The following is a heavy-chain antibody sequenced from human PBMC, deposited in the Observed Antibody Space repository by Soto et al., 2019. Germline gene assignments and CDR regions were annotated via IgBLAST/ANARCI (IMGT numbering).Heavy chain of an antibody. D-gene: IGHD6-19*01. Sequence: QVQLVESGGGVVQPGRSLRLSCTASGFTFSSYAMHWVRQAPGKGLEWVAVISYDGSNKYYADSVKGRFTISRDNSKNTMYLQTNSLRVEDTAMYYCARPYSSGWYGDLDYWGQGTLVTVSS. J-gene: IGHJ4*02. CDR1: GFTFSSYA. CDR3: ARPYSSGWYGDLDY. V-gene: IGHV3-30-3*01. CDR2: ISYDGSNK.